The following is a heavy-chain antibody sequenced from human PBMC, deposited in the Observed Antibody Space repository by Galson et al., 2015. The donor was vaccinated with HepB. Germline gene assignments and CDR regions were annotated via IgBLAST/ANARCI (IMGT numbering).Heavy chain of an antibody. J-gene: IGHJ6*02. D-gene: IGHD3-10*01. Sequence: SLRLSCAVSGFRVTNYWMSWVRQAPGEGLEWVATIRQDGTEKYYVDSVKGRFTISRDNAKNSLSLQMNRLRGEDTAVYYCARGGLGVRYFSWPKKRDYHYAMDIWGQGTTVTVSS. CDR3: ARGGLGVRYFSWPKKRDYHYAMDI. CDR1: GFRVTNYW. CDR2: IRQDGTEK. V-gene: IGHV3-7*03.